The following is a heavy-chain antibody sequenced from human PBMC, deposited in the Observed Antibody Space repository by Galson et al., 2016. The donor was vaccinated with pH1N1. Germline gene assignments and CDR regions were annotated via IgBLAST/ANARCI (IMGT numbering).Heavy chain of an antibody. Sequence: QSGAEVKKPGEPVKISCEGSGYTFSPYWIAWVRQKPGKGLEWMGLIYPRDSDTTYNPSFQGQVTMSVDKSITTAFLQWGALQASATAIYYCAKVGRRGGFNKGAFVMWGQGTVVAVSS. CDR3: AKVGRRGGFNKGAFVM. V-gene: IGHV5-51*01. CDR2: IYPRDSDT. CDR1: GYTFSPYW. J-gene: IGHJ3*02. D-gene: IGHD5-24*01.